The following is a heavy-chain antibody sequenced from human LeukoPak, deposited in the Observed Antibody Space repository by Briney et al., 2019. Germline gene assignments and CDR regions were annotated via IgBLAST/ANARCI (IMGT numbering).Heavy chain of an antibody. CDR1: GGSISRSSYY. J-gene: IGHJ4*02. V-gene: IGHV4-39*01. Sequence: SETLSLICTVSGGSISRSSYYWGWIREPPGKELEWIGSIYYSGITSYNPSLKSRVTLSVDPSKNQFSLKLSSVTAADTALYYCATIYSRAWVYYFDYWGQGTLVTVSS. D-gene: IGHD6-19*01. CDR2: IYYSGIT. CDR3: ATIYSRAWVYYFDY.